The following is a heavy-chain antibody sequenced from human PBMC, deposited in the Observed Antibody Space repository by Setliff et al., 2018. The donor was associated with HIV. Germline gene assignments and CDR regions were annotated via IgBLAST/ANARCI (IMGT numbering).Heavy chain of an antibody. D-gene: IGHD3-22*01. CDR1: GFTFSDHY. V-gene: IGHV3-74*01. CDR3: VRGSGYYYFDN. Sequence: GGSLRLSCAASGFTFSDHYMDWVRQAPGKGLEWVGRSTRYADSVKGRFTISRDNAKNMLYLQMNSLSADDTAVYYCVRGSGYYYFDNWGQGALVTVSS. CDR2: GRST. J-gene: IGHJ4*02.